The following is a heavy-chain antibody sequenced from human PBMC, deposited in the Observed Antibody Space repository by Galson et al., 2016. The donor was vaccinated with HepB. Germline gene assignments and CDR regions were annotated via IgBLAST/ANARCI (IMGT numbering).Heavy chain of an antibody. CDR3: ARSYLLGRGFGS. J-gene: IGHJ4*02. CDR2: TYYRSKWYN. Sequence: CAISGDSVSSNSATWIWIRQSPSRGLEWLGRTYYRSKWYNDYAVSVRSRITINPDTSKNQFSLQLNSVTPEDTAVYYCARSYLLGRGFGSWGQGTLVTVSS. V-gene: IGHV6-1*01. CDR1: GDSVSSNSAT. D-gene: IGHD7-27*01.